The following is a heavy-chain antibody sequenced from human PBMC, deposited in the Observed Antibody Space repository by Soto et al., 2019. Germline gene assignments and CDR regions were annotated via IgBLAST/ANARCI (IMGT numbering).Heavy chain of an antibody. J-gene: IGHJ4*02. D-gene: IGHD3-3*01. CDR3: ARDAPVEGRILEWLLQDDHDY. Sequence: GGSLRLSCAASGFTFSSYWMSWVRQAPGKGLEWVANIKQDGSEKYYVDSVKGRFTISRDNAKNSLYLQMKSLKAEDTAVYYCARDAPVEGRILEWLLQDDHDYWGQGTLVTVSS. CDR1: GFTFSSYW. V-gene: IGHV3-7*01. CDR2: IKQDGSEK.